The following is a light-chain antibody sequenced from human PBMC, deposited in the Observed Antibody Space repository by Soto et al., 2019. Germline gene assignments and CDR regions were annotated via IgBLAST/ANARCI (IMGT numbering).Light chain of an antibody. CDR1: SSDIGGYSY. CDR3: TSYTPSSTLFYV. CDR2: EVS. V-gene: IGLV2-14*01. J-gene: IGLJ1*01. Sequence: QSALTQPASVSGSPGQSITISCTGTSSDIGGYSYVSWYQQHPGKAPKLMIYEVSNRPSGVSNRFSGSKSGNTASLTISGLQADDEADYYCTSYTPSSTLFYVFGSGTKVTV.